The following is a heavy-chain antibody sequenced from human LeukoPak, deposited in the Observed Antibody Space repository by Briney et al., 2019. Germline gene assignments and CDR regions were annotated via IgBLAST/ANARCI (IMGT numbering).Heavy chain of an antibody. CDR1: GGSFSGYY. CDR2: INHSGST. J-gene: IGHJ4*02. CDR3: ARGRGYYDSSWDY. V-gene: IGHV4-34*01. D-gene: IGHD3-22*01. Sequence: PSETLSLTSAVYGGSFSGYYWSWIRQPPGKGLEWIGEINHSGSTNYNPSLKSRVTISVDTSKNQFSLKLSSVTAADTAVYYCARGRGYYDSSWDYWGQGTLVTVSS.